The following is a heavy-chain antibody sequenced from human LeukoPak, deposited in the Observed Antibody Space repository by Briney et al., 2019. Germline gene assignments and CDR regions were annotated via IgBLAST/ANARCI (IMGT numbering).Heavy chain of an antibody. D-gene: IGHD3-10*01. Sequence: GGSLRLSCAAPGFTFSNYGMNWVRQAPGKGLEWVSAISGSGGGTFYADSVKGRFTISRDNSKNMLYLQMNSLRAEDTAVYYCTKCLKWFGERNNYYYYMDVWGKGTTVTISS. V-gene: IGHV3-23*01. CDR2: ISGSGGGT. J-gene: IGHJ6*03. CDR3: TKCLKWFGERNNYYYYMDV. CDR1: GFTFSNYG.